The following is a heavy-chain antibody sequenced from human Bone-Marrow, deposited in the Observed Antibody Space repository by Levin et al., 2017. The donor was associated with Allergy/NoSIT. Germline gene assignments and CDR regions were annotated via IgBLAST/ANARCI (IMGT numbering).Heavy chain of an antibody. Sequence: GESLKISCAASGFIFNNYWMTWVRQTPEKGLEWVANIKQSGSETFYLDSVKGRFTISRDNAKNSLYLQMNSLRAEDTAVYYCARVHFDIWSEYLTPDFWGPGTVVTVSS. V-gene: IGHV3-7*01. CDR1: GFIFNNYW. CDR2: IKQSGSET. D-gene: IGHD3-3*01. J-gene: IGHJ4*02. CDR3: ARVHFDIWSEYLTPDF.